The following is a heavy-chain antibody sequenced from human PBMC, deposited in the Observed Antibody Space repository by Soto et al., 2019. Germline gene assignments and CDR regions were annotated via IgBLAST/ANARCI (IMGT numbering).Heavy chain of an antibody. J-gene: IGHJ4*01. CDR3: TTDSHFTMKLVRFDY. Sequence: EVQLVESGGGLVEPGGSLRLSCAASGFTFTTAWINWVRQAPGKGLEWVGRIKSKNDGGTTDFAAPVKGRFAISRDDSRNMVYFQMNSLEIEDTAVYYCTTDSHFTMKLVRFDYWGLGTLVTVSS. D-gene: IGHD3-22*01. CDR2: IKSKNDGGTT. V-gene: IGHV3-15*07. CDR1: GFTFTTAW.